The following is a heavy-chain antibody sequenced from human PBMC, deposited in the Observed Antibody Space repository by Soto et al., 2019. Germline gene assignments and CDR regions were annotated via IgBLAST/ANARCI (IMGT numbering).Heavy chain of an antibody. CDR1: GYTFTSYG. J-gene: IGHJ3*02. D-gene: IGHD3-16*02. CDR3: ARDQGIMITFGGVIVTNDAFDI. CDR2: ISAYNGNT. V-gene: IGHV1-18*01. Sequence: QVQLVQSGAEVKKPGASVKVSCKASGYTFTSYGISWVRQAPGQGLEWMGWISAYNGNTNYAQKLQGRVTMTTDTSTSTAYMELRSLRSDDTAVYYCARDQGIMITFGGVIVTNDAFDIWGQGTIVTVSS.